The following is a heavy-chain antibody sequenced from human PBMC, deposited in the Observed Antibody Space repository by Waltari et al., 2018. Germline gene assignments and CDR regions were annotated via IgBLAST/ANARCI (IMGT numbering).Heavy chain of an antibody. CDR3: TRGGNYDFWSHTPFVDP. V-gene: IGHV4-34*01. CDR2: IRHPGNT. D-gene: IGHD3-3*01. Sequence: QVQLQQWGAGLLKPSETLSLTCSVSGASFSASYWVWVRHVPGKGLEWIGQIRHPGNTNYNTSLQSRVAISIDTSRSQFSLKVFSVTAADTGLYFCTRGGNYDFWSHTPFVDPWGQGTQVTVSS. J-gene: IGHJ5*02. CDR1: GASFSASY.